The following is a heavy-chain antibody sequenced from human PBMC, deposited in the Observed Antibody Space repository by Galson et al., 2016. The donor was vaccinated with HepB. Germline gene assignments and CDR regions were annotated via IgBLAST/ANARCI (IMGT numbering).Heavy chain of an antibody. CDR3: ARERRGYSSRWGDQNYYYYGMDV. CDR2: VSYDGETK. D-gene: IGHD6-13*01. V-gene: IGHV3-33*05. CDR1: GLSVTTYG. J-gene: IGHJ6*02. Sequence: SLRLSCAASGLSVTTYGMHWVRQAPGKGLEWVAVVSYDGETKYYADSVKGRFTISRDNSNNTLFLQMDSLRVDDTAVYYCARERRGYSSRWGDQNYYYYGMDVWGQGPRSLSP.